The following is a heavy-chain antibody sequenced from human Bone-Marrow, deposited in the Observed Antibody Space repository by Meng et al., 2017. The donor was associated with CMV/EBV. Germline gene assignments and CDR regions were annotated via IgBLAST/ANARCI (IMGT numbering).Heavy chain of an antibody. CDR3: ARDFSKGPYYYYGMDV. Sequence: GESLKISCAASGFTFSSYWMSWVRQAPGKGLEWVSSISSSGSTIYYADSVKGRFTISRDNAKNSLYLQMNSLRAEDTAVYYCARDFSKGPYYYYGMDVWGQGTTVTVSS. D-gene: IGHD6-13*01. V-gene: IGHV3-21*04. J-gene: IGHJ6*02. CDR1: GFTFSSYW. CDR2: ISSSGSTI.